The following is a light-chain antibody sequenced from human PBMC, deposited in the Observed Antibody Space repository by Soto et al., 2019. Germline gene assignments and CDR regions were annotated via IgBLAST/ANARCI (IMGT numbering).Light chain of an antibody. CDR2: KAS. V-gene: IGKV1-5*03. CDR1: QSISSW. J-gene: IGKJ3*01. Sequence: DIQMTQSPSTLSASLGDRVTITCRASQSISSWLAWYQQKPGTAPKLLIYKASSLESGVASRFSGSGSGTEFTLTTSSLQPADSATDYFQQYYRLVTFGPRTKVDIK. CDR3: QQYYRLVT.